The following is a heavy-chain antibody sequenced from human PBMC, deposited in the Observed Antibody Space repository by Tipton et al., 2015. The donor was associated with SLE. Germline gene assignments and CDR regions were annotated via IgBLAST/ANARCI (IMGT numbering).Heavy chain of an antibody. D-gene: IGHD3-22*01. Sequence: GSLRLSCTVSGGSISSYYWSWIRQPPGKGLEWIGYIYYSGSTNYNPSLKSRVTISVDTSKNQFSLKLSSVTAADTAVYYCPIYYHDSTGLHWFDPWGQGTLVTVSS. CDR3: PIYYHDSTGLHWFDP. J-gene: IGHJ5*02. V-gene: IGHV4-59*01. CDR1: GGSISSYY. CDR2: IYYSGST.